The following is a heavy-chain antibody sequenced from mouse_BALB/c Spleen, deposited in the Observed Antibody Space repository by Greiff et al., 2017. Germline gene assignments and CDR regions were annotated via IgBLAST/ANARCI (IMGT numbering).Heavy chain of an antibody. CDR1: GYSITSFY. V-gene: IGHV3-8*02. CDR2: ISYSGST. CDR3: AKSFYTGFAY. D-gene: IGHD6-2*01. J-gene: IGHJ3*01. Sequence: ESGPSLLKLSQTLSLTGPVTGYSITSFYWNWIRKFPGNKLEYMGYISYSGSTYSIPSLKSRISITRDTSKNQYYLQLNSVSTEDTATYYCAKSFYTGFAYWGQGTLVTVSA.